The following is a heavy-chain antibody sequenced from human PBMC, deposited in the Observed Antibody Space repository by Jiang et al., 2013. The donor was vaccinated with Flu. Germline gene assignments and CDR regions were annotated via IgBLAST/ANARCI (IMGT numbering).Heavy chain of an antibody. CDR1: GYTINSGYY. V-gene: IGHV4-38-2*02. CDR3: ARDKMMYYFDSSGPYYFDH. Sequence: LLKPSETLSLTCAVFGYTINSGYYWGWIRQTPGKGLEWIGSIYHSGITYYNPSLKSRVTMSVDTSKNQFSLKLSSVTAADTAVYYCARDKMMYYFDSSGPYYFDHWGQGPWSPSPQ. CDR2: IYHSGIT. J-gene: IGHJ4*02. D-gene: IGHD3-22*01.